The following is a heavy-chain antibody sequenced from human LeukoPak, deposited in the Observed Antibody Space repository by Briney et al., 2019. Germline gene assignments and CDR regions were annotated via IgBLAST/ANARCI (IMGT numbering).Heavy chain of an antibody. Sequence: PSETLSLTCAVYGGSFSGYYWSWIRQPPGKGLEWIGEINHSGSTNYNPSLKSRVTISVDTSKNQFSLKLSSVTAAHTAVYYCASSYSSGWYRPFDYWGQGTLVTVSS. CDR1: GGSFSGYY. J-gene: IGHJ4*02. CDR2: INHSGST. CDR3: ASSYSSGWYRPFDY. D-gene: IGHD6-19*01. V-gene: IGHV4-34*01.